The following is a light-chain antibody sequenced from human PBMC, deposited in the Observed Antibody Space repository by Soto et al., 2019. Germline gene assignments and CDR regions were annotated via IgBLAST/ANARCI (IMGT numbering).Light chain of an antibody. J-gene: IGLJ2*01. Sequence: QTVVTQEPSLTVSPGGTVSLTYGSSTRAVTSGHYPYWFQQKPGQAPRTLIYDTSNKHSWTPARFSGSLLGGKAALTLSGAQPEDEAEYYCLLSYSGAWGVFGGGTKLTVL. CDR1: TRAVTSGHY. CDR3: LLSYSGAWGV. V-gene: IGLV7-46*01. CDR2: DTS.